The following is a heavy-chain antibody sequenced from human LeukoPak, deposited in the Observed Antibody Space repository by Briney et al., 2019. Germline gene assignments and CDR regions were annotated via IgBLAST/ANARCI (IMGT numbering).Heavy chain of an antibody. Sequence: SETLSLTCTVSGGSISSGSYYWSWIQQPAGKGLEWIGRMYTSGTIYYNPSLKSRVTISIDTSKNQFSLKLRSVNAADTAVYYCARGLGYYDSLDYWGQGTLVTVSS. CDR1: GGSISSGSYY. D-gene: IGHD3-22*01. CDR2: MYTSGTI. J-gene: IGHJ4*02. CDR3: ARGLGYYDSLDY. V-gene: IGHV4-61*02.